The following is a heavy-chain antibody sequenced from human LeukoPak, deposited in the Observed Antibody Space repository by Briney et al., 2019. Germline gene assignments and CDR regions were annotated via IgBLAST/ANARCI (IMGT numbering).Heavy chain of an antibody. Sequence: ASVKVSCKASGYTFTNYDINWVRQATGQGLEWMGYMNPNSGNTGYAQKFQDRVTITSDTSISTAYMELSSLRSDDTAVYYCEREGLDYWSQERLVTVSS. CDR3: EREGLDY. J-gene: IGHJ4*02. CDR2: MNPNSGNT. CDR1: GYTFTNYD. V-gene: IGHV1-8*03. D-gene: IGHD3-22*01.